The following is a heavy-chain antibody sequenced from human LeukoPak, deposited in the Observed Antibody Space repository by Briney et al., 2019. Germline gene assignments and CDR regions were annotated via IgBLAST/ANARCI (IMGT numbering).Heavy chain of an antibody. J-gene: IGHJ4*02. CDR3: ARGEYSSSWYPFDY. CDR2: MKSNSGDT. V-gene: IGHV1-8*01. Sequence: ASVKFSCKTSGYTFTGYDINWVRQAPGQGLEWMGWMKSNSGDTHFAQKFQGRVTMTRNTSISTAFMELSSLRSEDTAVCYCARGEYSSSWYPFDYWGQGSLVTVSS. D-gene: IGHD6-13*01. CDR1: GYTFTGYD.